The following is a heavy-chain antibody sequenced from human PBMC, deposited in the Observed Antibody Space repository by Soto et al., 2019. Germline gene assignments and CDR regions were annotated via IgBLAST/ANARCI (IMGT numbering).Heavy chain of an antibody. J-gene: IGHJ4*02. D-gene: IGHD5-12*01. Sequence: EVQLVESGGGLVQPGGSLRLSCAASGFTFSNYWMSWVRQAPGKGLEWVANIKQDGSEKNYVDSVKGRCTISRDNAKNSLDLQMNSLRAEDTAVYYCARVAIWGQGTPVTVSS. CDR1: GFTFSNYW. V-gene: IGHV3-7*01. CDR3: ARVAI. CDR2: IKQDGSEK.